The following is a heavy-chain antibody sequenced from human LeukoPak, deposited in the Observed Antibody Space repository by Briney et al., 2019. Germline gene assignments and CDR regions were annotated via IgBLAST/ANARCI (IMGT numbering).Heavy chain of an antibody. V-gene: IGHV3-48*02. D-gene: IGHD2/OR15-2a*01. Sequence: GGSLRLSCAASGFTFSTFGMNWVRQAPAKGLEWVSYISSSSSTIYYADSVKGRFTISRDNAKNSLYLQMNSLRDEDTAVHYCASPQESGTTSFVGYWGQGTLVTVSS. CDR3: ASPQESGTTSFVGY. CDR1: GFTFSTFG. CDR2: ISSSSSTI. J-gene: IGHJ4*02.